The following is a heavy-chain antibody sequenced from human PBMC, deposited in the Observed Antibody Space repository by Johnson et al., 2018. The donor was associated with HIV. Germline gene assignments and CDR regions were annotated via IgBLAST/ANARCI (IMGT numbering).Heavy chain of an antibody. D-gene: IGHD1-26*01. J-gene: IGHJ3*02. V-gene: IGHV3-23*04. CDR1: GFSLSVYA. CDR2: ISGGGGTT. Sequence: VPLVESGGGLVQPGGSLRLSCAASGFSLSVYAMTWVRQAPGKGLEWVSTISGGGGTTNYADSVKGRFTISRDTFKNTLYLQMGSLRVEDMAVYYCVKDVRYSGSYLSFAFDIWGQGTMVTVSS. CDR3: VKDVRYSGSYLSFAFDI.